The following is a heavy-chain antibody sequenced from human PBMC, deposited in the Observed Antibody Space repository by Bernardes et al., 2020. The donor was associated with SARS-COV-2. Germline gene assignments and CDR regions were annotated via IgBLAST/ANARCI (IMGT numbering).Heavy chain of an antibody. V-gene: IGHV3-48*02. CDR2: ISTGGGTI. J-gene: IGHJ4*02. D-gene: IGHD6-13*01. Sequence: GWSLRLSRTASGFTFNTYSINWVRQAPGKGLEWVSYISTGGGTIYYADSVKGRFTISRDNAKNSLYLQMNSLRDEDTAVYYCARFPVAAAARYYFDYWGQGTLVTVSS. CDR3: ARFPVAAAARYYFDY. CDR1: GFTFNTYS.